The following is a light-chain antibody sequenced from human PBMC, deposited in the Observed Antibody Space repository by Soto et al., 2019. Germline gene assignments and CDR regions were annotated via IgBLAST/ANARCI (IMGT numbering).Light chain of an antibody. CDR3: QSYDSSLSGSGV. CDR1: SSNIGAGYD. CDR2: GNS. J-gene: IGLJ2*01. Sequence: QPVLTQPPSVSGAPGQRVTISCTGSSSNIGAGYDLHWYQQLPGTAPKLLIYGNSNRPSGVPARFSCSKSGTSASLAITGLQAADEADYYCQSYDSSLSGSGVFGGGTQLTVL. V-gene: IGLV1-40*01.